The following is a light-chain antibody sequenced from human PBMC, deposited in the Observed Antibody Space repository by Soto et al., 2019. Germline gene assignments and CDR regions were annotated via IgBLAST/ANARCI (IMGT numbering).Light chain of an antibody. CDR1: QSVRSN. CDR2: DAS. V-gene: IGKV3-15*01. CDR3: QQYNNWPWT. Sequence: EIVMTQSPATLSVSPGERVTLSCRASQSVRSNLAWYQRQPGQAPRLLIYDASTRATGIAARFSGSGSGAEFTLTISSLQSEDFAIYYCQQYNNWPWTFGQGTKVEIK. J-gene: IGKJ1*01.